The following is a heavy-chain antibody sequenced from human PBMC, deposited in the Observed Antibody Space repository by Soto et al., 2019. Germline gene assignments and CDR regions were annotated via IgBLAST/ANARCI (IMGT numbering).Heavy chain of an antibody. CDR3: ARRDATYYYDSSGYYYFDY. CDR2: IDPSDSYT. V-gene: IGHV5-10-1*01. J-gene: IGHJ4*02. D-gene: IGHD3-22*01. Sequence: GASLKLSCERSGYSFTSYWSSWMRQMPEKGLEWMGRIDPSDSYTNYSPSFQGHVTISADKSISTAYLQWSSLKASDTAMYYCARRDATYYYDSSGYYYFDYWGQGPLVTVSS. CDR1: GYSFTSYW.